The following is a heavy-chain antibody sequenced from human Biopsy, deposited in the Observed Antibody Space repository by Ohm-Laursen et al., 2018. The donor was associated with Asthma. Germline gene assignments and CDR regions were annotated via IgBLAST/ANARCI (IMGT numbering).Heavy chain of an antibody. CDR2: IIPIFGTA. CDR3: ARDPHNSYLAPLRTKFNYYYYGMDV. D-gene: IGHD1-7*01. J-gene: IGHJ6*02. CDR1: GGTFSSYA. Sequence: GSSVKVSCKPSGGTFSSYAISWVRQAPGQGLEWMGGIIPIFGTANYAQKFQGRVTITADESTSTAYMELSSLRSGDTAVYYCARDPHNSYLAPLRTKFNYYYYGMDVWGQGTTVTVSS. V-gene: IGHV1-69*01.